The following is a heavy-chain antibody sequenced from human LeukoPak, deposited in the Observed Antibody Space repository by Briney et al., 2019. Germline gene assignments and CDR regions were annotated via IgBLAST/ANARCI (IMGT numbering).Heavy chain of an antibody. V-gene: IGHV4-39*07. D-gene: IGHD2-15*01. CDR2: IYYSGST. CDR1: GGSISGSSYF. J-gene: IGHJ4*02. CDR3: ARGYYYFDY. Sequence: SETLSLTCAVSGGSISGSSYFWGWIRQPPGKGLEWIGSIYYSGSTNYNPSLKSRVTISIDKSKTQFSLRLSSVTAADTAVYYCARGYYYFDYWGQGTLVTVSS.